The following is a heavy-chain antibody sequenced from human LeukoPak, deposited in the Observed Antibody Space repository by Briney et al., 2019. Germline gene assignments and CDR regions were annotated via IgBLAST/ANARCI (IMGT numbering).Heavy chain of an antibody. J-gene: IGHJ4*02. CDR1: GDSISSGDYY. CDR2: ISSSGST. CDR3: ARYPYDYVWGSYRYYFDY. V-gene: IGHV4-61*02. Sequence: SQTLSLTCTVSGDSISSGDYYWSWIRQPAGKGLEWIGRISSSGSTNYNPSLKSRVTISVDTSKNQFSLKLSSVTAADTAVYYCARYPYDYVWGSYRYYFDYWSQGTLVTVSS. D-gene: IGHD3-16*02.